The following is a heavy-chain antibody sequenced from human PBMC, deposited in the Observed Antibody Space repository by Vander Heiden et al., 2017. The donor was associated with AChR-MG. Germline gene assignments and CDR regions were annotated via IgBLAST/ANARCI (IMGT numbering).Heavy chain of an antibody. D-gene: IGHD3-10*01. J-gene: IGHJ6*02. CDR2: ISSSGAAT. CDR3: AKTFFYGSGTLDFPLFGLDV. V-gene: IGHV3-23*01. Sequence: EVQLLESGGGLVQPGESLRLSCAASGFHHFDNFAINWVRQAPGRGLEWVSLISSSGAATYYADSVKGRFTISRDNSKNTLSLHMNSLRADDTAVYYCAKTFFYGSGTLDFPLFGLDVWGQGTTVTVSS. CDR1: GFHHFDNFA.